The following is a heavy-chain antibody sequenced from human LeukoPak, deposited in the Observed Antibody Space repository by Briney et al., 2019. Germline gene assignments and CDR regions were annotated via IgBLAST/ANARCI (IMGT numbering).Heavy chain of an antibody. CDR2: ISYDGSNK. D-gene: IGHD6-19*01. CDR3: ASPPSGWQIYYFDY. CDR1: GFTFSSYA. J-gene: IGHJ4*02. Sequence: GGSLRLSCAASGFTFSSYAMHWVRQAPGKGLEWVAVISYDGSNKYYADSVKGRFTISRDNSKNTLYLQMNSLRAEDTAVYYCASPPSGWQIYYFDYWGQGTLVTVSS. V-gene: IGHV3-30-3*01.